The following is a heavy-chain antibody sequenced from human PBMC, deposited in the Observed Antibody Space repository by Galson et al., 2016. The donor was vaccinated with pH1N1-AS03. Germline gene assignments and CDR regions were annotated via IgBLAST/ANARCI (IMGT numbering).Heavy chain of an antibody. CDR1: GGSISSYY. CDR2: IFYNGTT. CDR3: ARFPDYGDDVGY. Sequence: ATLSLTCTVSGGSISSYYWSWIRQPPGKRLAWIGYIFYNGTTNYNPSLKRRVTISVDTSKNQFSLKLTSVTAADTAVYYCARFPDYGDDVGYWGQGTLVTVSS. D-gene: IGHD4-17*01. V-gene: IGHV4-59*08. J-gene: IGHJ4*02.